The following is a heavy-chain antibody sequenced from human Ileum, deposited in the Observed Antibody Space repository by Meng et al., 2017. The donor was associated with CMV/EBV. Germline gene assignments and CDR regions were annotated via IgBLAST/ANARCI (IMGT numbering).Heavy chain of an antibody. J-gene: IGHJ4*02. V-gene: IGHV4-4*07. D-gene: IGHD3-10*01. CDR1: GDSISGYH. CDR2: LRTSGTT. Sequence: QLPASGPGLVKPSETLSLTCIVSGDSISGYHWTWIRKPAGKGLEWIGRLRTSGTTDHNPSLKSRVTLSIDTSKNQFSLKLNSVTAADTAVYYCGRAGARGVPVDMWGQGTLVTVSS. CDR3: GRAGARGVPVDM.